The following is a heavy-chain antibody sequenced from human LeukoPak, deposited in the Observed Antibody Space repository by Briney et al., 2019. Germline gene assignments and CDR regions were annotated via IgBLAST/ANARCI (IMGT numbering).Heavy chain of an antibody. J-gene: IGHJ4*02. CDR1: GFSISSGHY. V-gene: IGHV4-38-2*02. CDR2: VYQSGTT. D-gene: IGHD5-18*01. Sequence: TSETLSLTCTVSGFSISSGHYWGWVRQPPGAGLEWIGSVYQSGTTYYNPSLKSRVTTSVDMSKNQLSLRLRPVTAADTAVYYCARIFIRNGYSSYFDCWGQGTLVTVSS. CDR3: ARIFIRNGYSSYFDC.